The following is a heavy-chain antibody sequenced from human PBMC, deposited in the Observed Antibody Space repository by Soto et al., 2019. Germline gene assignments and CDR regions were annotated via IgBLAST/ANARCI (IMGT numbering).Heavy chain of an antibody. CDR2: VFYSGTP. J-gene: IGHJ5*02. Sequence: ETLSVTCTVSGGSIISSSHYWDWIRQPPGKGLEWIGSVFYSGTPYYNPSLKSRVIISVDTSKNQFSLKLSSVSAADTAVYYCARKDAPSNWFDPWGQQTLLTISS. V-gene: IGHV4-39*01. CDR1: GGSIISSSHY. CDR3: ARKDAPSNWFDP.